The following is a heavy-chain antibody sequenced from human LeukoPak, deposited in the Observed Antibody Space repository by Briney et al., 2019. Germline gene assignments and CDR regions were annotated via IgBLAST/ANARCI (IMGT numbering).Heavy chain of an antibody. V-gene: IGHV3-9*01. CDR3: AKDSLYYYYHMDV. Sequence: GGSLRLSCVASGFTFDDYAMDWVRQAPGKGLEWVSGISWNSGSIGYADSVKGRFTISRDNAKNSLYLQMNSLRAEDTALYYCAKDSLYYYYHMDVWGQGTTVTVSS. CDR2: ISWNSGSI. CDR1: GFTFDDYA. J-gene: IGHJ6*02.